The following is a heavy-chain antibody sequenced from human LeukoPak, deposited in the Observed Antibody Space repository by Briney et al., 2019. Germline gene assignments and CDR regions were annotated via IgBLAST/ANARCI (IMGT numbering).Heavy chain of an antibody. CDR2: ISGSASST. D-gene: IGHD3-10*01. CDR1: GFTFSNAW. J-gene: IGHJ4*02. CDR3: ARVTYGSGTYGAFDY. V-gene: IGHV3-23*01. Sequence: GGSLRLSCAASGFTFSNAWMSWVRQAPGKGLEWVSAISGSASSTYYADSVRGRFTISRDNSKNTLYLQMNSLRAEDTAVYYCARVTYGSGTYGAFDYWGQGTLVTVSS.